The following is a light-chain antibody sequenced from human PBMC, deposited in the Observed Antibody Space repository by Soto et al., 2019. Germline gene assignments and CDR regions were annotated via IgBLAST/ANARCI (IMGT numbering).Light chain of an antibody. V-gene: IGLV2-11*01. CDR1: SGDIGAYNY. J-gene: IGLJ3*02. CDR2: DVN. CDR3: CSYAHKSRV. Sequence: QSALTQPRPVSGSPGQSVTFSCTGTSGDIGAYNYVSWYQFHPGKAPKMIIYDVNKRPSGVPDRFSGSKSGNTASLTISWLQAEDEADYYCCSYAHKSRVLGGGTK.